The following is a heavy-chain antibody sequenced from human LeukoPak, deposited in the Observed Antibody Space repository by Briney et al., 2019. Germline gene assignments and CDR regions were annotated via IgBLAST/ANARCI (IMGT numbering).Heavy chain of an antibody. D-gene: IGHD2-15*01. CDR2: SYTSGST. CDR1: GGSISSWY. J-gene: IGHJ3*02. CDR3: ARSLPRAVVVVAATLDTDAFDI. Sequence: PSDTLSLTCTVSGGSISSWYWSWIRQPAGKGLECIVRSYTSGSTNYNPSLKSRVTMSVDTSKNQFSLKLSSVTAADTAVYYCARSLPRAVVVVAATLDTDAFDIWGQGTMVTVSS. V-gene: IGHV4-4*07.